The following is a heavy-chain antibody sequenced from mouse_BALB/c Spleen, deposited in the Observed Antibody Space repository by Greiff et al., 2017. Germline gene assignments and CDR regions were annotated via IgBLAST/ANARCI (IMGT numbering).Heavy chain of an antibody. CDR1: GFAFSSYD. D-gene: IGHD1-1*01. CDR2: ISSGGGST. V-gene: IGHV5-12-1*01. J-gene: IGHJ4*01. CDR3: ARSLLRPYAMDY. Sequence: EVQVVESGGGLVKPGGSLKLSCAASGFAFSSYDMSWVRQTPEKRLEWVAYISSGGGSTYYPDTVKGRFTISRDNAKNTLYLQMSSLKSEDTAMDYCARSLLRPYAMDYWGQGTSVTVSS.